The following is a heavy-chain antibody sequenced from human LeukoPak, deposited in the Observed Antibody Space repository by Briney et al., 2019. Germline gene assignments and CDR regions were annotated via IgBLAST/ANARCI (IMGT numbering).Heavy chain of an antibody. Sequence: PSETLSLTCTVSGGSISSGSYYWSWIRQPAGKGLEWIGRIYTSGSTNYNPSLKSRVTISVDTSKNQFSLQLSSVTAADTAVYYCARPSAISLNADRPWVHWGQGTLVAVSS. D-gene: IGHD5-18*01. CDR2: IYTSGST. V-gene: IGHV4-61*02. J-gene: IGHJ4*02. CDR3: ARPSAISLNADRPWVH. CDR1: GGSISSGSYY.